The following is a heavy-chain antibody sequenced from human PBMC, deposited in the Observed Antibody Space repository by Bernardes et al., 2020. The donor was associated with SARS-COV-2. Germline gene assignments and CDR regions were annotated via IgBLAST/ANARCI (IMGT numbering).Heavy chain of an antibody. CDR1: GYTFTSYS. D-gene: IGHD4-17*01. Sequence: ASVKVSCKASGYTFTSYSISWVRQAPGQGLEWMGWISAYNGNFNYAENLQDRATMTTDTSTSTAYMELRSLRSDDTAVYYCARIGGRTVTTHFDYWGQGTLVTVSS. CDR3: ARIGGRTVTTHFDY. CDR2: ISAYNGNF. V-gene: IGHV1-18*01. J-gene: IGHJ4*02.